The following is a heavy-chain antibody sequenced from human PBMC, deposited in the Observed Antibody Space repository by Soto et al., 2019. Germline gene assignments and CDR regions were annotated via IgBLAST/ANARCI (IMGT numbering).Heavy chain of an antibody. J-gene: IGHJ4*02. CDR3: ARHALYSSAVISFFDY. V-gene: IGHV4-39*01. CDR1: GGSISSSSYY. CDR2: IYYSGST. D-gene: IGHD6-19*01. Sequence: SETLSLTCTVSGGSISSSSYYWGWIRQPPGKGLEWIGSIYYSGSTYYNPSLKSRVTISVDTSKNQFSLKLSSVTAADTAVYYCARHALYSSAVISFFDYWGQGTLVTVSS.